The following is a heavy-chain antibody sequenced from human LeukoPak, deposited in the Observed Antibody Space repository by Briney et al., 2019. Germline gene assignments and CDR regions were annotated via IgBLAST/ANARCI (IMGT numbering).Heavy chain of an antibody. D-gene: IGHD3-3*01. CDR3: AQGDSYYDFLLSV. V-gene: IGHV3-23*01. CDR1: GFTFRGYA. J-gene: IGHJ3*01. Sequence: GGSLRLSCEASGFTFRGYAMTWVRQAPGKGLEWVSAISGSGAKTYYADSVKGRFTISRDNSRNTLYLQMNSLRAEDTAVYYCAQGDSYYDFLLSVWGQGTMVTVSS. CDR2: ISGSGAKT.